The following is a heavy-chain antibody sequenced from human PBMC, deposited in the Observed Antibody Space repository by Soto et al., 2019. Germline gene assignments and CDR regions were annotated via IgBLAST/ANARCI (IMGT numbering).Heavy chain of an antibody. CDR2: FDPEDGET. Sequence: ASLKVSCKVSGYTLTELSMHCVRQAPGKGLEWMGGFDPEDGETIYAQKFQGRVTMTEDTSTDTAYMELSSLRSEDTAGDYCATEATMVRGVDIYYYYYGMAVWGQGTTVTVSS. D-gene: IGHD3-10*01. J-gene: IGHJ6*02. CDR1: GYTLTELS. V-gene: IGHV1-24*01. CDR3: ATEATMVRGVDIYYYYYGMAV.